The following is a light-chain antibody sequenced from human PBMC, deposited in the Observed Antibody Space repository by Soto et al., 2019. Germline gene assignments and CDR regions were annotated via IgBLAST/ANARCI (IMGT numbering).Light chain of an antibody. V-gene: IGKV3-15*01. CDR3: QQYSKWPLT. CDR2: GAS. J-gene: IGKJ4*01. CDR1: QNIGSN. Sequence: EIVFTQSPATLSLSLGERATLSCRASQNIGSNLAWYQQKSGQAPRLLIYGASTGDTGIPARFSGIWSGTECILPLSRLQSEDFEVYYCQQYSKWPLTFGGGTKVDI.